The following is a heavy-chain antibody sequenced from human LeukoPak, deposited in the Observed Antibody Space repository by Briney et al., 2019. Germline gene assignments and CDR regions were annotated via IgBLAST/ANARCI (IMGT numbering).Heavy chain of an antibody. Sequence: GGSLRLSCAASGFTFSSYGMHWVRQVPGKGLEWVAVISYDGSNKYYADSVKGRFTISRDNSKNTLYLQMNSLRAEDTAVYYCAKELGGATISATYYFDYWGQGTLVTVSS. V-gene: IGHV3-30*18. CDR3: AKELGGATISATYYFDY. CDR1: GFTFSSYG. J-gene: IGHJ4*02. CDR2: ISYDGSNK. D-gene: IGHD1-26*01.